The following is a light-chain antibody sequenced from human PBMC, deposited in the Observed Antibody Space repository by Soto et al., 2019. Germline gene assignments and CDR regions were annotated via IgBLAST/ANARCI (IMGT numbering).Light chain of an antibody. V-gene: IGKV3-11*01. CDR1: QSVTTY. CDR2: DAS. Sequence: EIVLTQSPATLSLSPGERATLSCRASQSVTTYLAWYQQKPGQAPRLLIYDASSRATGIPARFSGSGSGTDFTLTIGSLEPEDFAVYYCQQRSNWPLTFGGGTKVDIK. CDR3: QQRSNWPLT. J-gene: IGKJ4*01.